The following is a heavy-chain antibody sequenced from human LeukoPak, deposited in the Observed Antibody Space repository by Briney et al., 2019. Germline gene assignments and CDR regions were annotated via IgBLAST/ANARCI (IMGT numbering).Heavy chain of an antibody. J-gene: IGHJ3*02. CDR3: GRDPNAIDAFDI. V-gene: IGHV4-4*07. Sequence: SETLSLTCTVSGGSISRHYWSWIRQPAGKGLEWIGGLYTGRSAHCTHSLKRHITMSVATSKNPLSLKLSSATAAGAAVYCCGRDPNAIDAFDIWGQGTMVTVSS. CDR2: LYTGRSA. CDR1: GGSISRHY.